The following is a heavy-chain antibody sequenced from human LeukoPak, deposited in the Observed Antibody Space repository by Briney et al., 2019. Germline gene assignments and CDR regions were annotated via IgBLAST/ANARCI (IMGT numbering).Heavy chain of an antibody. J-gene: IGHJ4*02. V-gene: IGHV3-23*01. D-gene: IGHD3-22*01. CDR3: AKANAVVVIKEYPD. CDR1: GFTFSNYQ. CDR2: ISGSGGST. Sequence: GGSLRLSCAASGFTFSNYQMYWVRQAPGKGLEWVSAISGSGGSTYYADSVKGRFTISRDNSKNTLYLQMNSLRAEDTAVYYCAKANAVVVIKEYPDWGQGTLVTVSS.